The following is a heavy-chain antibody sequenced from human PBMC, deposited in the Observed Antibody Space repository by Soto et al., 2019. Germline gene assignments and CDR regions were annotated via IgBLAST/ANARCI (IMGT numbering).Heavy chain of an antibody. J-gene: IGHJ4*02. D-gene: IGHD2-21*01. Sequence: QVQLVDSGGGVVQPGRSLRLSCAASGFPFSSYAIHWVRQAPGKGLEWVAFISYDGSNTYYADSVRGRFSVSRDNSNNTLDLQMNSLRAEDTAVYYCARSRGGDGYNPLDYWGQGTLVTGSS. CDR1: GFPFSSYA. CDR2: ISYDGSNT. CDR3: ARSRGGDGYNPLDY. V-gene: IGHV3-30-3*01.